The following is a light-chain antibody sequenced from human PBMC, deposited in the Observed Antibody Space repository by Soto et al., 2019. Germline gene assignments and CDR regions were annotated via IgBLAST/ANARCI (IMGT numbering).Light chain of an antibody. CDR1: SSNIGSNT. V-gene: IGLV1-44*01. Sequence: QSVLTQPPSASGTPGQRVTISCSGSSSNIGSNTVNWYQQLPGTAPKLLIYSNNQRPSGVPDRFSGSKSGTSASLAISGLQSEDEADYYCSSYGGSNNVVLFGGGTKLTVL. CDR3: SSYGGSNNVVL. CDR2: SNN. J-gene: IGLJ2*01.